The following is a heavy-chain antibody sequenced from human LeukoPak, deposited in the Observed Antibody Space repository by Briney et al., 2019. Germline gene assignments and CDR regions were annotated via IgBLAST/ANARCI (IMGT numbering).Heavy chain of an antibody. Sequence: SETLSLTCAVYGDSFSGYYWSWIRQPPGKGLEWIAEINHRGTTHYNPSLKSRVNISADTSKNQFSLHLDSVTAADTAVYYCARSWAGMYYPFYYFDYWGQGTLVTVSS. V-gene: IGHV4-34*01. D-gene: IGHD1-26*01. CDR3: ARSWAGMYYPFYYFDY. J-gene: IGHJ4*02. CDR2: INHRGTT. CDR1: GDSFSGYY.